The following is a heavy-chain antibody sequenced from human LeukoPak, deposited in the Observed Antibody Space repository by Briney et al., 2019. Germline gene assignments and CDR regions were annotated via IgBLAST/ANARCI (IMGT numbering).Heavy chain of an antibody. CDR2: MYYSGST. CDR3: ARRPGGYYDSSGYWAYYFVY. V-gene: IGHV4-39*01. Sequence: PSETLSLTCAVSGGSISSSSYYWGWMRQPPGKGLEWIGSMYYSGSTYYNPSLKSRVTISVDTSKNQFSLKLSSVTAADTAVYYCARRPGGYYDSSGYWAYYFVYWGQGTLVTVSS. D-gene: IGHD3-22*01. J-gene: IGHJ4*02. CDR1: GGSISSSSYY.